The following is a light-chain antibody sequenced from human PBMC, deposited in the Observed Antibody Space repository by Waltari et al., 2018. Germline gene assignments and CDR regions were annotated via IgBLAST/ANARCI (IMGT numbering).Light chain of an antibody. CDR3: MQVLQIPLT. CDR1: PSLLHSNGYNY. V-gene: IGKV2-28*01. Sequence: DIVMTQSPLSLPVTPGEPASISCRSSPSLLHSNGYNYLDWYLQKSGQSPQLLIYLGSNRASGVPDRFSGSGSGTDFTLKISRVEAEDVGVYYCMQVLQIPLTFGGGTKVEIK. CDR2: LGS. J-gene: IGKJ4*01.